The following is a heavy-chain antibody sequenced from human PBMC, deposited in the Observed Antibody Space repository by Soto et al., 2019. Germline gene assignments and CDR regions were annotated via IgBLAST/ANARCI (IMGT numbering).Heavy chain of an antibody. CDR2: IKQDGSEK. Sequence: GGSLRLSCAASGFTFSSYWMSWVRQAPGKGLEWVANIKQDGSEKYYVDSVKGRFTISRDNAKNSLYLQMNSLRAEDTAVYYCARDQYSSSWYYYYMDVWGKGTTVTVSS. D-gene: IGHD6-13*01. CDR1: GFTFSSYW. V-gene: IGHV3-7*01. CDR3: ARDQYSSSWYYYYMDV. J-gene: IGHJ6*03.